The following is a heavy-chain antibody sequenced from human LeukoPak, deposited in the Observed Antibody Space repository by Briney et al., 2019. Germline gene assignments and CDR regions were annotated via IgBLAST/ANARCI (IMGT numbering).Heavy chain of an antibody. J-gene: IGHJ4*02. Sequence: SETLSLTCTVSGGSISSGSYYWSWIRQPAGKGLEWIGRIYTSGSTNYNPSLKGRVTISVETSKNQFSLKLSSVTAADTAVYYCARTQLGDYFDYWGQGTLVTVSS. CDR3: ARTQLGDYFDY. CDR1: GGSISSGSYY. D-gene: IGHD6-6*01. V-gene: IGHV4-61*02. CDR2: IYTSGST.